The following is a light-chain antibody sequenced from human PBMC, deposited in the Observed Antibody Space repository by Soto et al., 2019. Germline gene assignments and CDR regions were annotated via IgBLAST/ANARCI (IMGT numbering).Light chain of an antibody. CDR3: QQYTNWVRT. J-gene: IGKJ1*01. CDR2: DAS. V-gene: IGKV3-15*01. CDR1: QTVYTS. Sequence: EIVLTQSPSTLPLSPGERATLSCRASQTVYTSLAWYQQKPGQSPRLLIYDASTRATGIPVRFSGSGSGTEFTLTISSLKYEDFPVYYCQQYTNWVRTFGQGTKVDI.